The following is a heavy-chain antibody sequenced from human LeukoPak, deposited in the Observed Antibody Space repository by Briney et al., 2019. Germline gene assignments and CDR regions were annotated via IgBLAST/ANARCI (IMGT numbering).Heavy chain of an antibody. CDR3: ASLYGSGSYRPPTHATDY. J-gene: IGHJ4*02. Sequence: ASVKVSCKASGGTLSSYAISWVRQAPGQGLEWMGGIIPIFGTANYAQKFQGRVTITADESTSTAYMELSSLRSEDTAVYYCASLYGSGSYRPPTHATDYWGQGTLVTVSS. CDR1: GGTLSSYA. V-gene: IGHV1-69*13. CDR2: IIPIFGTA. D-gene: IGHD3-10*01.